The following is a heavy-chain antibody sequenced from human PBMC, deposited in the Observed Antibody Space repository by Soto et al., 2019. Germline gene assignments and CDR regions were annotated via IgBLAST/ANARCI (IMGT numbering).Heavy chain of an antibody. CDR1: GGTFSSYA. CDR2: IIPIFGTA. CDR3: ARASRGKIFGVVMGYYYYGIDV. V-gene: IGHV1-69*01. D-gene: IGHD3-3*01. Sequence: QVQLVQSGAEVKKPGSSVKVSCKASGGTFSSYAISWVRQAPGQGLEWMGGIIPIFGTANYAQKFQGRVTITADESTSTAYMELSSLRSEDTAVYYCARASRGKIFGVVMGYYYYGIDVWGQGTTVTVSS. J-gene: IGHJ6*02.